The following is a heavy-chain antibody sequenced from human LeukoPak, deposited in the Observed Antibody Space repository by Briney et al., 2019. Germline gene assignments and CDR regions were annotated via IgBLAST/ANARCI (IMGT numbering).Heavy chain of an antibody. D-gene: IGHD3-3*01. CDR3: AGAGYYDFWSGYVDAFDI. V-gene: IGHV1-69*05. J-gene: IGHJ3*02. CDR2: IIPIFGTA. Sequence: SVKVSCKASGGTFSSYAISWVRQAPGQGLEWMGGIIPIFGTANYAQKFQGRVTITTDESTSTAYMELSSLRSEATAVYYCAGAGYYDFWSGYVDAFDIWGQGTMVTVSS. CDR1: GGTFSSYA.